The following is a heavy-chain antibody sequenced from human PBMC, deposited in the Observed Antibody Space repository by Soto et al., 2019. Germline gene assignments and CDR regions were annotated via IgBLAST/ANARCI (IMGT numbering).Heavy chain of an antibody. CDR3: VSPDLSRFDS. D-gene: IGHD3-3*01. CDR1: GASISSSRYK. J-gene: IGHJ4*02. CDR2: IDNSGST. V-gene: IGHV4-39*01. Sequence: SDTLSLTCTVSGASISSSRYKLGWIRQPPGKGLEWIGGIDNSGSTYYNPSLNSRVTISGYASKNQLSLKLTSVTGADKAVYYCVSPDLSRFDSWGQGILVTVSS.